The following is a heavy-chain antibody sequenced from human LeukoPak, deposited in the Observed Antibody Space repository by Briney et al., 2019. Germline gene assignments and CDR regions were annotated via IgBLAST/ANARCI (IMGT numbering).Heavy chain of an antibody. D-gene: IGHD4-17*01. CDR3: ARDGDYGDYYMDV. Sequence: GGSLRLSCAASGFTFSSYSMNWVRQAPGKGLEWVSYISSSSSTIYYADSVKGRFTISRDNAKNTLYLQMNSLRAEDTAVYYCARDGDYGDYYMDVWGKGTTVTVSS. V-gene: IGHV3-48*04. CDR1: GFTFSSYS. J-gene: IGHJ6*03. CDR2: ISSSSSTI.